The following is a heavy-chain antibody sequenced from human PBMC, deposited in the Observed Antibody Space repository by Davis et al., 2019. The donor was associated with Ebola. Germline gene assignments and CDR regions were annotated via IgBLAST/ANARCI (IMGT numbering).Heavy chain of an antibody. CDR3: ARDWEYYDILTGYYNGNWFDP. V-gene: IGHV3-11*01. CDR2: ISSSGSTI. D-gene: IGHD3-9*01. Sequence: GESLKISCAASGFTFSDYYMSWIRQAPGKGLEWVSYISSSGSTIYYADSVKGRFTISRDNAKNSLYLQMNSLRAEDTAVYYCARDWEYYDILTGYYNGNWFDPWGQGTLVTVSS. J-gene: IGHJ5*02. CDR1: GFTFSDYY.